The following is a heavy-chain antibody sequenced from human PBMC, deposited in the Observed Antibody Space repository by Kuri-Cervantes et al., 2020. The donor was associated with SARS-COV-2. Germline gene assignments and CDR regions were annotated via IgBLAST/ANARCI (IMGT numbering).Heavy chain of an antibody. J-gene: IGHJ6*03. CDR2: IKQDGSEK. V-gene: IGHV3-7*01. D-gene: IGHD3-3*01. Sequence: GESLKISCAASGFTFSSYWMSWVRQAPGKGLEWVANIKQDGSEKYYVDSVKGRFTISRDNAKNSLYLQMNSLRAEDTAVYYCAREGSDYDFWSGYYTQHKRKYYYYYMDVWGKGTTVTVSS. CDR3: AREGSDYDFWSGYYTQHKRKYYYYYMDV. CDR1: GFTFSSYW.